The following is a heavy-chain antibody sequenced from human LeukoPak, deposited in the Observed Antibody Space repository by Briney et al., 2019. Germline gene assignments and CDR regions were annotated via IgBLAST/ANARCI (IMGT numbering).Heavy chain of an antibody. CDR2: IYSGGST. Sequence: PGGSLRLSCAVSGLTVSNNYMSWVRQAPGKGLEWVSVIYSGGSTYYAESVKGRFTISRDNSKNTLYLQMNSLRAEDTAVYYCARDSRGSGWYRIDYWGQGTLVTVSS. V-gene: IGHV3-66*01. CDR3: ARDSRGSGWYRIDY. CDR1: GLTVSNNY. D-gene: IGHD6-19*01. J-gene: IGHJ4*02.